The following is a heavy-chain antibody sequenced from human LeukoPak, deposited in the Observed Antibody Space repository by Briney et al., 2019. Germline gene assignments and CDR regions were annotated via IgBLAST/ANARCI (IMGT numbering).Heavy chain of an antibody. Sequence: SETLSLTCAVYGGSFSGYYWSWIRQPPGKGLEWIGEINHSGSTNYNPSLKSRVTISVDTSKNQFSLKLSSVTAADTAVYYCARVLGPRYYYGSGSVGFDCWGQGTLVTVSS. J-gene: IGHJ4*02. V-gene: IGHV4-34*01. CDR1: GGSFSGYY. D-gene: IGHD3-10*01. CDR2: INHSGST. CDR3: ARVLGPRYYYGSGSVGFDC.